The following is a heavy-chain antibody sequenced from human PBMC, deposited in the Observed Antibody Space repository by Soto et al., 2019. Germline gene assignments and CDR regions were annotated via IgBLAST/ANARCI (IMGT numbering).Heavy chain of an antibody. CDR2: VYSGGTT. D-gene: IGHD3-22*01. J-gene: IGHJ4*02. CDR3: ARAGSPFDSDSSGYWGFDH. Sequence: GGSRRRSCVASGFAVSNNYMNWVRQAPGKGLEWVSVVYSGGTTYYADSVRGRFTVSRDDSKNTLFLQMSSLRAEDTAVYYCARAGSPFDSDSSGYWGFDHWGQGTLVTVSS. CDR1: GFAVSNNY. V-gene: IGHV3-53*01.